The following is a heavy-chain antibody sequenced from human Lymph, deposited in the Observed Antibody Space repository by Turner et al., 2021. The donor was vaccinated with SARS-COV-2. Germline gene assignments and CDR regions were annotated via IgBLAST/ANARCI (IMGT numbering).Heavy chain of an antibody. V-gene: IGHV4-59*08. J-gene: IGHJ4*02. CDR2: IYYSGST. Sequence: QVQLQESGPGLVTPSETLSLTCTVSGGSISSYYWSWIRQPPGKGLEWIEYIYYSGSTNYNPSLKSRVTISVDTSKNQFSLRLSSVTAADTAVYYCARGFDYWGQGTLVTVSS. CDR1: GGSISSYY. CDR3: ARGFDY.